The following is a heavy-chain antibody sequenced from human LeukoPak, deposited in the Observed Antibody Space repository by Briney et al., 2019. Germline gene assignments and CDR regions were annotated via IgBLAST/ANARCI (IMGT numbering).Heavy chain of an antibody. D-gene: IGHD1-26*01. CDR1: GYTFTGYY. Sequence: ASVKVSCKASGYTFTGYYMHWVRQAPGQGLEWMGWISAYNGNTNYAQKLQGRVTMTTDTSTSTAYMELRSLRSDDTAVYYCARGSGSYRFVDYWGQGTLVTVSS. CDR2: ISAYNGNT. J-gene: IGHJ4*02. V-gene: IGHV1-18*04. CDR3: ARGSGSYRFVDY.